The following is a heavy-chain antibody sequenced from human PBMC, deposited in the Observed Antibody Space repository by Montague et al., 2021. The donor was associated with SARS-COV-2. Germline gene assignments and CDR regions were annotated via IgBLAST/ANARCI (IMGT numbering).Heavy chain of an antibody. D-gene: IGHD2-15*01. J-gene: IGHJ4*02. CDR1: GGSISSYY. V-gene: IGHV4-59*01. CDR3: ASPGGYCSGGSCYYAY. Sequence: SETLSLTCTVPGGSISSYYWSWIRQPPGKGLEWIGYIYYSGSSNYNPSLKSRVTISIDTSKNQFSLNLNSVTAADGAVYYCASPGGYCSGGSCYYAYWGQGTLVTVSS. CDR2: IYYSGSS.